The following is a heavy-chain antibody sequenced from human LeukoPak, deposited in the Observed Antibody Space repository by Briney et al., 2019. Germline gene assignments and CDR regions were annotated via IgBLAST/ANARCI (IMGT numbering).Heavy chain of an antibody. CDR2: IYSGGST. J-gene: IGHJ6*03. CDR3: ATPTDAIFGVVTPYYMDV. CDR1: GFTVSSNY. D-gene: IGHD3-3*01. V-gene: IGHV3-53*01. Sequence: QSGGSLRLSCAASGFTVSSNYMSWVRQAPGKGLEWVSVIYSGGSTYYADSVKGRFTISRDNSKNTLYLQMNSLRAEDTAVYYCATPTDAIFGVVTPYYMDVWGKGTTVTVSS.